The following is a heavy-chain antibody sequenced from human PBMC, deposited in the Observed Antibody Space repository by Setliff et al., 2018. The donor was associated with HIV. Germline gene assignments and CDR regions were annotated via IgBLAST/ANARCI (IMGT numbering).Heavy chain of an antibody. CDR1: GFIFGHYY. CDR2: ISDGGTEL. J-gene: IGHJ3*02. D-gene: IGHD3-3*01. CDR3: ARPEWLTVEDAFDI. V-gene: IGHV3-11*01. Sequence: PWGVLRLSCKASGFIFGHYYMSWVRQSPGKGLEWVSYISDGGTELFYADSVKGRFTISRDNAQNSLYLQMSSLRVEDTAIYYCARPEWLTVEDAFDIWGRGTMVTVSS.